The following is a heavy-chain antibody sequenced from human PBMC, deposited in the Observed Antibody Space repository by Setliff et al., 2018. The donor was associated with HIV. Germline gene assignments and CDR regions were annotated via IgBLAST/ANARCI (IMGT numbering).Heavy chain of an antibody. D-gene: IGHD3-16*01. Sequence: VGSLRLSCTASGFTFNNFGMHWVRQAPGKGLEWVALIWSDGSRIEYADSVKGRFTISRDNSKNTLDLEMNSLRAEDTAVYYCAKTLYSAGGGDVFDSWGPGTQVTVSS. V-gene: IGHV3-33*06. CDR3: AKTLYSAGGGDVFDS. J-gene: IGHJ4*02. CDR1: GFTFNNFG. CDR2: IWSDGSRI.